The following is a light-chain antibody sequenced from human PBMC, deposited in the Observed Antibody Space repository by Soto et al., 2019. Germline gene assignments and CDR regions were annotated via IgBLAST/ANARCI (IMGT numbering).Light chain of an antibody. V-gene: IGLV1-40*01. CDR3: QSYDSSTVV. Sequence: QSVLTQPPSVSVAPGQRVTISCTGSTIGAGYDVHWYQQVPGTAPKLLIYGNRNRPSGVPDRFSASKSGTSASLAITGLQAEDEADYYCQSYDSSTVVFGGGTKVTVL. CDR1: TIGAGYD. J-gene: IGLJ2*01. CDR2: GNR.